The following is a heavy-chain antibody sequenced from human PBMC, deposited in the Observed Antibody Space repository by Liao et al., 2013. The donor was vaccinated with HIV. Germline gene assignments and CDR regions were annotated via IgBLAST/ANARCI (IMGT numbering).Heavy chain of an antibody. Sequence: QLQLQESGPGLVKPSETLSLTCTVSGGSISSNSYYYWGWIRQPPGKGREWIGSFYYGGSTYQNPSLKSRVTISVDTSKNQFSLNLNSVTAADTAVYYCARDHTGYARVDYWGRGILVTVSS. CDR1: GGSISSNSYYY. CDR3: ARDHTGYARVDY. D-gene: IGHD3-9*01. V-gene: IGHV4-39*07. J-gene: IGHJ4*02. CDR2: FYYGGST.